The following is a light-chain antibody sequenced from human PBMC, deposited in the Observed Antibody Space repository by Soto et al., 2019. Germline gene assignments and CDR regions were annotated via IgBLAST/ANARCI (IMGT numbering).Light chain of an antibody. J-gene: IGKJ1*01. CDR2: DAS. CDR3: QQYHNWWT. CDR1: QSVSSSY. V-gene: IGKV3-20*01. Sequence: EIVLTQSPGTLSLCPGESATLSCRASQSVSSSYLAWYQQKPGQAPRLLIYDASNRATGIPARFSGSGSGTEFTLTISSLQSEDFAVYYCQQYHNWWTFGQGTKVDIK.